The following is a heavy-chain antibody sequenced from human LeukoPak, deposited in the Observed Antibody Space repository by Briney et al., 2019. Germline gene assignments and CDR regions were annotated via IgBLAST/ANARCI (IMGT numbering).Heavy chain of an antibody. Sequence: GESLKISCKGSGYSFTDYWIAWVRQMPGKGLEWMGIIYPGDSDSRYSPSFQGQVTFSADKSISTAYLQWSSLKASDTAMYYCARNYPDGGGGRYFDWLPVFWGQGTLVTVSS. CDR2: IYPGDSDS. CDR1: GYSFTDYW. V-gene: IGHV5-51*01. CDR3: ARNYPDGGGGRYFDWLPVF. J-gene: IGHJ4*02. D-gene: IGHD3-9*01.